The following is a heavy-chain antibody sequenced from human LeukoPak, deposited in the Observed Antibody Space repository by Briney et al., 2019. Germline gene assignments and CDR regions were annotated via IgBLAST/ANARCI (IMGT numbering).Heavy chain of an antibody. J-gene: IGHJ4*02. V-gene: IGHV3-33*05. CDR3: ARESEGGTGTSCPDY. D-gene: IGHD2-2*01. CDR1: GFIFSSDD. CDR2: IQSNGRNK. Sequence: GGSLGLSCAAAGFIFSSDDMHWVRQAPGKGLVWVSGIQSNGRNKYYVDSVKGRFAISRDNSKSTLYLQVNSLRVEDTALYYCARESEGGTGTSCPDYWGQGTLVTVSS.